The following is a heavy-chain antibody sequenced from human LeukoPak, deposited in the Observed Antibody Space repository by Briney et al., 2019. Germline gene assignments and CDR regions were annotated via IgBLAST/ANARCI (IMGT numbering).Heavy chain of an antibody. J-gene: IGHJ3*02. CDR3: IRPTYNNYAGTAFDI. CDR2: IYSGGVT. CDR1: GFTFSSYA. D-gene: IGHD4-11*01. V-gene: IGHV3-53*01. Sequence: GGSLRLSCVASGFTFSSYAMSWVRQAPGKGLEWVSIIYSGGVTFYADSVKGRFTISGDNSKNTLYLQMNSLRAEDTAVYYCIRPTYNNYAGTAFDIWGQGTKVTVSS.